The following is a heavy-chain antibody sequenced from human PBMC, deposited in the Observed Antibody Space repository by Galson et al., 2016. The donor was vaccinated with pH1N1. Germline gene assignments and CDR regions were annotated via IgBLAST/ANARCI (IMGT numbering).Heavy chain of an antibody. V-gene: IGHV3-7*03. CDR1: GFTVSSNY. J-gene: IGHJ4*02. CDR2: INQDGSKM. D-gene: IGHD6-13*01. Sequence: SLRLSCAASGFTVSSNYMSWVRQAPGKGLEWVANINQDGSKMYYVDSVKGRFTISRDNAKNSLYLQMDSLRAEDTAVYYCARAIAAAEGYWGQGTLITVSS. CDR3: ARAIAAAEGY.